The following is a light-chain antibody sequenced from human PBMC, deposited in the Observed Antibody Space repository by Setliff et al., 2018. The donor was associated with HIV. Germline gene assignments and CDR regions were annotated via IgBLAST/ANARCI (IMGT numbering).Light chain of an antibody. Sequence: QSALTQPASVSGSPGQSITISCTGTSSDVGGYNYVSWYQQHPGKAPKLMIYAVSNRPSGVSNRFSGSKSGNTASLTISGLQAEDEADYYCSSYTSSSTDVFGTGTKAPS. CDR3: SSYTSSSTDV. CDR1: SSDVGGYNY. CDR2: AVS. V-gene: IGLV2-14*03. J-gene: IGLJ1*01.